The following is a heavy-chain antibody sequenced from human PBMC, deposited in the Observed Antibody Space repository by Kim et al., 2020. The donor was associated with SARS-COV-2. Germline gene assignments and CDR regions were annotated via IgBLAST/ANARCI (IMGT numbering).Heavy chain of an antibody. CDR2: IYYTGST. Sequence: SETLSLTCTVSDGSISSYKWGWIRLPPGKGLEWIGHIYYTGSTNYNPSLESRVTISVDTSMNQLSLRLTSMTAADTAVYYCARRSQWENFFDYWGQGTLVSVSS. V-gene: IGHV4-59*13. D-gene: IGHD1-26*01. J-gene: IGHJ4*02. CDR3: ARRSQWENFFDY. CDR1: DGSISSYK.